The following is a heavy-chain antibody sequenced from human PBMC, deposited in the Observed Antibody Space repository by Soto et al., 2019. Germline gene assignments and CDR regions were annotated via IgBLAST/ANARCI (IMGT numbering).Heavy chain of an antibody. CDR1: GFTFSSYD. CDR2: IGTAGDP. CDR3: ARGVGYCSSTSCPTYGMDV. J-gene: IGHJ6*02. D-gene: IGHD2-2*01. V-gene: IGHV3-13*05. Sequence: GGSLRLSCAASGFTFSSYDMHWVRQATGKGLEWVSAIGTAGDPYYPGSVKGRFTISRENAKNSLYLQMKSLRAGDTAVYYCARGVGYCSSTSCPTYGMDVWGQGTTVTVSS.